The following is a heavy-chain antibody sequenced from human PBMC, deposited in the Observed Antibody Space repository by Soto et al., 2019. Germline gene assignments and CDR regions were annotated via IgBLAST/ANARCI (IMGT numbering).Heavy chain of an antibody. CDR1: GFGFSTHA. Sequence: GGSLRLSCAASGFGFSTHALSWVRQAPGQGLEWLSSITNTGITTHYADSVKCRFTISRENSRNTLHLQMNNLRVDDTAVYYCAKGFDYGDTKHIDPWGQGNLVTVS. CDR2: ITNTGITT. D-gene: IGHD4-17*01. V-gene: IGHV3-23*01. CDR3: AKGFDYGDTKHIDP. J-gene: IGHJ5*02.